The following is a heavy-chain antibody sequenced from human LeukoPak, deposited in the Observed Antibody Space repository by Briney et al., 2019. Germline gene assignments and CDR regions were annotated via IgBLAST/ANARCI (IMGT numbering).Heavy chain of an antibody. CDR3: ARSEINDYMNF. CDR2: INYTRRP. D-gene: IGHD3/OR15-3a*01. V-gene: IGHV4-38-2*02. J-gene: IGHJ4*02. CDR1: GYSIRNGFR. Sequence: SETLSLTCIVSGYSIRNGFRWSWIRLSPGKGLEWIGDINYTRRPSYNPSLKSRVTISVDTSKNLFSLNLATVTAADTAIYFCARSEINDYMNFWGQGLQVIVSS.